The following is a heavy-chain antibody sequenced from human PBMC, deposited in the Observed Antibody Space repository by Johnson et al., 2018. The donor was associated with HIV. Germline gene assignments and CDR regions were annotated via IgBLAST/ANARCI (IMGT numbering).Heavy chain of an antibody. CDR3: AKDRDYYGSGLI. CDR1: GFTFSSYG. V-gene: IGHV3-30*02. Sequence: QVQLVESGGGVVQPGGSLRLSCAASGFTFSSYGVHWVRQAPGKGLEWVAFIRYDGSNKYYADSVKGRFTISRDNSKNTLYLQMNSLRAEDTAVYYCAKDRDYYGSGLIWGQGTMVTVSS. J-gene: IGHJ3*02. CDR2: IRYDGSNK. D-gene: IGHD3-10*01.